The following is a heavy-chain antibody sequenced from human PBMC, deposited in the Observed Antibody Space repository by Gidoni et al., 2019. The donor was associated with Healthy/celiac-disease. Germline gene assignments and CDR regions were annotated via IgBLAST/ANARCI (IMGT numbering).Heavy chain of an antibody. J-gene: IGHJ3*02. CDR2: ISAYSGNT. V-gene: IGHV1-18*01. CDR3: ARGSGVVVTGEAFDI. Sequence: QVQLVQSGAEVKKPGASVKGPCKASCYTFISYGISWVRQAPGQGLEWLRWISAYSGNTNYAQKRQGRVTMTTDTSTSTSYMELRSLRSDDTAVYYCARGSGVVVTGEAFDIWGQGTMVTVSS. CDR1: CYTFISYG. D-gene: IGHD3-22*01.